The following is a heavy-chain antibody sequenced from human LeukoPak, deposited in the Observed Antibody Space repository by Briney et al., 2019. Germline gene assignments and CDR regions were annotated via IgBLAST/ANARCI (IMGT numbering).Heavy chain of an antibody. Sequence: SETLSLTCTVSGGSISSYYWSWLRQPPGKGLEWIGYIYYSGSTNYNPSLKSRVTISVDTSKNQFSLKLTSVTAADTAVYYCARSLDSYGGNVDQWGQGTLVTVSS. CDR3: ARSLDSYGGNVDQ. D-gene: IGHD4-23*01. J-gene: IGHJ4*02. V-gene: IGHV4-59*08. CDR2: IYYSGST. CDR1: GGSISSYY.